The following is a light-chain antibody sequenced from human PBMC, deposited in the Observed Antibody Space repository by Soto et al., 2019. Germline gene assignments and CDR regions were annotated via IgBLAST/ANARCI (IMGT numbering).Light chain of an antibody. V-gene: IGKV1-5*01. CDR1: RSISSW. J-gene: IGKJ1*01. Sequence: DIQMTQSPSTLSASVGDRVTITCRASRSISSWLAWYQQKPGKAPKLLIYDASSLESGVPSWFSGRGSGTDFTRTITRLLPYGFATYYCQQYNIYSTCGQGTKVEIK. CDR2: DAS. CDR3: QQYNIYST.